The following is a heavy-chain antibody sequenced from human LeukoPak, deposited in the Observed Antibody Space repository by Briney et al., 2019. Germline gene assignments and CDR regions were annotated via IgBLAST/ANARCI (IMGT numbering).Heavy chain of an antibody. CDR3: ARGDFGETNTAFDI. J-gene: IGHJ3*02. CDR1: GYTFTDYD. CDR2: MNPNSGKT. V-gene: IGHV1-8*03. D-gene: IGHD4-17*01. Sequence: ASVKVSCETSGYTFTDYDIHWVRQAPGHGLEWMGWMNPNSGKTNYAQKLQGRVTFSRNTSLSVAYMELSGLRSEDAAVYFCARGDFGETNTAFDIWGQGTMVAVSS.